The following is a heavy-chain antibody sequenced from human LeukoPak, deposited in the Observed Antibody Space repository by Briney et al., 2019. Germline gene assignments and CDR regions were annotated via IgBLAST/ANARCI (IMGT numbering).Heavy chain of an antibody. V-gene: IGHV3-30*04. CDR1: GFTFSSYA. Sequence: GGSLRLSCAASGFTFSSYAMHWVRQAPGKGLEWVAVISYDGSNKYYADSVKGRFTIPRDNSKNTLYLQMNSLRAEDTAVYYCARGRIAAENWVDPWGQGTLVTVSS. D-gene: IGHD6-25*01. CDR3: ARGRIAAENWVDP. CDR2: ISYDGSNK. J-gene: IGHJ5*02.